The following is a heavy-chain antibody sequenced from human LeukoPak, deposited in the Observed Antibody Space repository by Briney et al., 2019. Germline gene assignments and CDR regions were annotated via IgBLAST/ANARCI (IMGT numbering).Heavy chain of an antibody. CDR3: SGGPSPYRELDF. V-gene: IGHV4-31*09. J-gene: IGHJ4*02. CDR1: GGSISSGGYY. Sequence: PSQTLSLTCTVSGGSISSGGYYWSWIRQHPGKGLEWIGYIYYSGSTNYNPSLESRITISVDMSKNQFSLKLTSVTAADTAVYYCSGGPSPYRELDFWGQGTLVTVSS. D-gene: IGHD1-1*01. CDR2: IYYSGST.